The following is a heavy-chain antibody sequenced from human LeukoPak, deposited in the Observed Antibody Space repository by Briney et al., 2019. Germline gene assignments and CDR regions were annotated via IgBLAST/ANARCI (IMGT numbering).Heavy chain of an antibody. CDR1: GDSVSSNSAA. Sequence: SQTLSLTCAISGDSVSSNSAAWNWIRQSPSRGLEWLGRTYYRSKWYNDYAVSVKSRITINPDTSKNQFSLQLNSVTPEDTAVYYCAREGDSSGWYRGPAKLDYWGQGTLVTVSS. CDR3: AREGDSSGWYRGPAKLDY. V-gene: IGHV6-1*01. J-gene: IGHJ4*02. D-gene: IGHD6-19*01. CDR2: TYYRSKWYN.